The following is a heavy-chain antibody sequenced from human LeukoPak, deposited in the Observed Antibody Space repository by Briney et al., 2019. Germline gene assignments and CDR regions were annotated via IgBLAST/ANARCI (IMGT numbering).Heavy chain of an antibody. CDR1: GYTFTSYG. CDR3: ARYFDYYYGMDV. CDR2: ISAYNGNT. D-gene: IGHD3-9*01. Sequence: ASVKVSCKASGYTFTSYGISWVRQAPGQGLEWMGWISAYNGNTNFAQKLQGRVTMTTDTSTSTAYMDLMSLRSDDTAVYYCARYFDYYYGMDVWGKGTTVTVSS. J-gene: IGHJ6*04. V-gene: IGHV1-18*01.